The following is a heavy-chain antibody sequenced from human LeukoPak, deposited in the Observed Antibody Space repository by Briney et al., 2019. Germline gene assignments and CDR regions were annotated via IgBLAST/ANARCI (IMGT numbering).Heavy chain of an antibody. V-gene: IGHV4-34*01. CDR2: INHSGST. D-gene: IGHD3-22*01. Sequence: SETLSLTCAVYGGSFSGYYWSWIRQPPGKGLEWIGEINHSGSTNHSPSLKSRVTISVDTSKNQCSLKLRSVTAADTAVYYCARVPLYYYDSSSRSYYFDYWGQGTLVTVSS. CDR3: ARVPLYYYDSSSRSYYFDY. J-gene: IGHJ4*02. CDR1: GGSFSGYY.